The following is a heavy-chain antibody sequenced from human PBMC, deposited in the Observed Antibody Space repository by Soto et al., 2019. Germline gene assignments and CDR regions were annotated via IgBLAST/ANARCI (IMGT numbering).Heavy chain of an antibody. CDR1: GGTFNTYT. CDR3: SIGSWSAETFDV. Sequence: QVHLIQSGAEVKKPGSSVKVSCKAAGGTFNTYTLFWVRQAPGHGLEWMGRIIPMLPVTNSAQKFQGRLTLTAHTSTGTAFMELTSLTSDDTAVDYCSIGSWSAETFDVWGQGTMVTVSS. CDR2: IIPMLPVT. D-gene: IGHD2-2*01. V-gene: IGHV1-69*02. J-gene: IGHJ3*01.